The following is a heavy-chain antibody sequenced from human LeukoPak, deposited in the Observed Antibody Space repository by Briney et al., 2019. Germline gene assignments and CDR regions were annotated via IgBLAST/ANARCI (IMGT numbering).Heavy chain of an antibody. CDR1: GGSFRGYY. V-gene: IGHV4-34*01. Sequence: SETLSLTCAVYGGSFRGYYWSWIRQPPGKGLEWIGEINHSGSTNYNPSLKSRVTISVDTSKTQVSLKLSSVTAADTAVYYCARGDIVVVPAAMDYWGQGTLVTVSS. CDR2: INHSGST. D-gene: IGHD2-2*01. J-gene: IGHJ4*02. CDR3: ARGDIVVVPAAMDY.